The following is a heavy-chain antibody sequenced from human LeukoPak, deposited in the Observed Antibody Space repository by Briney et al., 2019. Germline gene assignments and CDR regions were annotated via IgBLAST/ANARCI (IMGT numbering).Heavy chain of an antibody. CDR2: ISGSGGST. CDR3: ARLGITMYYYYMDV. CDR1: GFTFSSYA. Sequence: SGGSLRLSCAASGFTFSSYAMSWVRQAPGKGLEWVSAISGSGGSTYYADSVKGRFTIPRDNAKNSLYLQMNSLRAEDTAVYYCARLGITMYYYYMDVWGKGTTVTVSS. V-gene: IGHV3-23*01. D-gene: IGHD3-10*01. J-gene: IGHJ6*03.